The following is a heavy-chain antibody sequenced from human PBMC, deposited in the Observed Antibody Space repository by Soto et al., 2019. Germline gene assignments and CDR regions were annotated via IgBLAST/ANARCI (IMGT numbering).Heavy chain of an antibody. CDR3: ARDGVTGTTSYFDY. CDR2: MWYDGSNE. D-gene: IGHD1-7*01. V-gene: IGHV3-33*01. J-gene: IGHJ4*02. CDR1: GFTFSSYG. Sequence: GGSLRLSCAASGFTFSSYGMHWVRQAPGQGLEWVAVMWYDGSNEYYADSMKGRFTISRDNSKSTLFLQMNSLRAEDTAVYYCARDGVTGTTSYFDYWGQGTLVTVSS.